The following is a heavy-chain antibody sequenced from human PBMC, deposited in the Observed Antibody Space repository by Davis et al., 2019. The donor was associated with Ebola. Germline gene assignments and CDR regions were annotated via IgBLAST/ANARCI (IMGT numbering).Heavy chain of an antibody. D-gene: IGHD3-3*01. Sequence: MPSETLSLTCTVSGGSISSSSYYWGWIRQPPGKGLEWIGSIHYTGSTYYNPSLKSRVTISVDTSKHQFSLKLSSVTAADTAVYYCARHYGRFLEWYWAYYYGMDVWGQGTTVTVSS. CDR2: IHYTGST. V-gene: IGHV4-39*01. CDR1: GGSISSSSYY. J-gene: IGHJ6*02. CDR3: ARHYGRFLEWYWAYYYGMDV.